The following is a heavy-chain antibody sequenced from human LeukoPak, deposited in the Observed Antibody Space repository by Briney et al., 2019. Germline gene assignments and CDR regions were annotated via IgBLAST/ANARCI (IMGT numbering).Heavy chain of an antibody. CDR3: AKEPCGLRCFFDY. D-gene: IGHD4-17*01. V-gene: IGHV3-23*01. Sequence: GGSLRLSCGASGFTFSSYAMSWVRQAPGKGLEWVSAISGSGGSTYYADSVKGRFTISRDNSKNTLYLQMNSLRAGDTAVYYCAKEPCGLRCFFDYWGQGTLVTVSS. CDR2: ISGSGGST. J-gene: IGHJ4*02. CDR1: GFTFSSYA.